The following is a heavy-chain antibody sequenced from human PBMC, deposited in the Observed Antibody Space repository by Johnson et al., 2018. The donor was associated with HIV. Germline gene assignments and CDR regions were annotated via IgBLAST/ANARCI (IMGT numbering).Heavy chain of an antibody. Sequence: QMMLVESGGVVVQPGRSLRLSCAASGFTFSSYGMNWVRQAPGKGLEWVTVISYDGSDKYYADSVKGRFTISRDNSKNTLFLQMNSLRAEDTAVYYCARIPGSGWEHDAFDIWGQGTMVTVSS. CDR1: GFTFSSYG. J-gene: IGHJ3*02. CDR3: ARIPGSGWEHDAFDI. V-gene: IGHV3-30*03. CDR2: ISYDGSDK. D-gene: IGHD6-19*01.